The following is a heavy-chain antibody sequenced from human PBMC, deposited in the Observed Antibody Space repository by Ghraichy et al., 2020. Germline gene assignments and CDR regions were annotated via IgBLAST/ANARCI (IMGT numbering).Heavy chain of an antibody. Sequence: GKSLNISCAASGFTFSFYGMHWVRQAPGKGLEWVAVIWYDGSNKYYADSVKGRFTISRDNSKNTLYLQMNSLRTEDTAVYYCAREHAIGGGFIGRSGFGGYDSRYFDIWGQGTMVTVSS. D-gene: IGHD5-12*01. CDR3: AREHAIGGGFIGRSGFGGYDSRYFDI. CDR1: GFTFSFYG. J-gene: IGHJ3*02. CDR2: IWYDGSNK. V-gene: IGHV3-33*01.